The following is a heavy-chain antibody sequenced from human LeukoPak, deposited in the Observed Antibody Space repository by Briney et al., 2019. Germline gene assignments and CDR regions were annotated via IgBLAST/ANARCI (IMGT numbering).Heavy chain of an antibody. Sequence: PGGSLRLSCAASGFTVSSNYMSWVRQAPGKGLEWVSSISSSSTYINYADSVKGRFTISRDNSKNTLHLQMNSLRAEDTAVYYCAKGGNPALIYYGSGNNWFDPWGQGTLVTVSS. CDR3: AKGGNPALIYYGSGNNWFDP. V-gene: IGHV3-21*04. CDR2: ISSSSTYI. D-gene: IGHD3-10*01. J-gene: IGHJ5*02. CDR1: GFTVSSNY.